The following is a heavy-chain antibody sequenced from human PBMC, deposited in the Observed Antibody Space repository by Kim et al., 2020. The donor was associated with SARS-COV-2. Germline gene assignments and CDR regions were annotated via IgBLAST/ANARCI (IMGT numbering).Heavy chain of an antibody. CDR1: GGSFSGYY. Sequence: SETLSLTCAVYGGSFSGYYWSWIRQPPGKGLEWIGEINHSGSTNYNPSLKSRVTISVDTSKNQFSLKLSSVTAADTAVYYCARGRTGRYYYDSSGYPFDYWGQGTPVTVSS. J-gene: IGHJ4*02. D-gene: IGHD3-22*01. CDR2: INHSGST. CDR3: ARGRTGRYYYDSSGYPFDY. V-gene: IGHV4-34*01.